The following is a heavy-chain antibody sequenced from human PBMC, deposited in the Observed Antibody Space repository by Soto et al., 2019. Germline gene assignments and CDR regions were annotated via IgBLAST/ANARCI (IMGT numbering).Heavy chain of an antibody. CDR1: GFTFGDYA. J-gene: IGHJ4*02. Sequence: PGGSLRLPCTASGFTFGDYAMSWVRQAPGKGLEWVGFIRSKAYGGTTEYAASVKGRFTISRDDSKSIAYLQMNSLKTEDTAVYYCTREAGTRNNWGQGTLVTVSS. D-gene: IGHD1-7*01. CDR2: IRSKAYGGTT. CDR3: TREAGTRNN. V-gene: IGHV3-49*04.